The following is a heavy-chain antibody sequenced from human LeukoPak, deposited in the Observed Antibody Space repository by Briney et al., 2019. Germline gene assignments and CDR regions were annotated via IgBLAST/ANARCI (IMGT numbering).Heavy chain of an antibody. V-gene: IGHV3-74*01. CDR2: INSDGSST. CDR1: GFTFSSYW. J-gene: IGHJ5*02. Sequence: GGSLRLSCAASGFTFSSYWMHWVRQAPGKGLVWVSRINSDGSSTSYADSVKGRFTISRDNAKNTLYLQMNSLRAEDTAVYYCAAGGGATPWWFDPWGQGTLVTVSS. CDR3: AAGGGATPWWFDP. D-gene: IGHD1-26*01.